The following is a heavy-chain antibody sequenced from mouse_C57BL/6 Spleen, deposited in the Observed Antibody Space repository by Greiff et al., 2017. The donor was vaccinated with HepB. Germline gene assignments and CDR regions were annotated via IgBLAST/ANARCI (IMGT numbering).Heavy chain of an antibody. D-gene: IGHD1-1*01. CDR2: IDPSDSYT. CDR1: GYTFTSYW. J-gene: IGHJ3*01. V-gene: IGHV1-69*01. CDR3: ARRGITTVVAPGWFAY. Sequence: QVQLQQPGAELVMPGASVKLSCKASGYTFTSYWMHWVKQRPGQGLEWIGEIDPSDSYTNYNQKFKGKSTLTVDKSSSTAYMQLSSLTSEDSAVYYCARRGITTVVAPGWFAYWGQGTLVTVSA.